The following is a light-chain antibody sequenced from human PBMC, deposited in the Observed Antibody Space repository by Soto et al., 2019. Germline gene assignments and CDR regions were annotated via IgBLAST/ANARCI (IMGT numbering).Light chain of an antibody. J-gene: IGLJ1*01. CDR2: EFM. Sequence: QSALPQPPYSSRSLGQAGSISCPGTSSVVGGYNYVSWYQQLPGKAPNLMIYEFMSRPSGVSNRFSGSKCGNTASLTISGLQGEAEADYYCGSYTSSSTPYVFGAGTKV. CDR1: SSVVGGYNY. V-gene: IGLV2-14*01. CDR3: GSYTSSSTPYV.